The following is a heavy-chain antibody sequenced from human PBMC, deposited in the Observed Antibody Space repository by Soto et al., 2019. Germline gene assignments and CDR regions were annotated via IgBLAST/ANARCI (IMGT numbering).Heavy chain of an antibody. J-gene: IGHJ6*02. D-gene: IGHD6-13*01. CDR3: ATHLVVDHYYYGMDV. CDR1: GFTFSSYA. V-gene: IGHV3-30-3*01. CDR2: ISYDGSNK. Sequence: GGSLRLSCAASGFTFSSYAMHWVRQAPGKGLEWVAVISYDGSNKYYADSVKGRFTISRDNSKNTLYLQMNSLRAEDTAVYYCATHLVVDHYYYGMDVWGQGTTVTVSS.